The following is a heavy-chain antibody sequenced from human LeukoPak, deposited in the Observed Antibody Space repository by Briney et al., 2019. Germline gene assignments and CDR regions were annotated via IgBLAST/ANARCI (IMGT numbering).Heavy chain of an antibody. Sequence: GRSLRLSCVVSGFTFSTYAMHWVRQAPGKGLEWVALISYDGSNKYYADSVKGRFTISRDNSKNTLYLQMNSLRAEDTAVYYCARVSGYSYGLFDYWGQGTLVTVSS. CDR1: GFTFSTYA. CDR3: ARVSGYSYGLFDY. J-gene: IGHJ4*02. V-gene: IGHV3-30-3*01. CDR2: ISYDGSNK. D-gene: IGHD5-18*01.